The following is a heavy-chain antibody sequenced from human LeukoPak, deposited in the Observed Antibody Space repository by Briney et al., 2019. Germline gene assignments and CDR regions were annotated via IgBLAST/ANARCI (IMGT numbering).Heavy chain of an antibody. CDR1: GYTFTSYA. CDR2: IHAGYGNA. D-gene: IGHD2-2*02. Sequence: GASVKVSCKASGYTFTSYAMHWVRLAPGQRLEWMGWIHAGYGNAKYSQKFQGRGTITRDTSASTAYMELSSLRSEDTAVYYCARGDIVVVPAAISSYYYGMDVWGKGTTVTVSS. CDR3: ARGDIVVVPAAISSYYYGMDV. J-gene: IGHJ6*04. V-gene: IGHV1-3*01.